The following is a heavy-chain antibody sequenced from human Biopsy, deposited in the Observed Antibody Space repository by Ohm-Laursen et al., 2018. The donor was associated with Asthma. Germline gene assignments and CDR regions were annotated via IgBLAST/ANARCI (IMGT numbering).Heavy chain of an antibody. CDR3: ARTYYDFLAGQVKDVFGV. CDR2: VNTGSGDT. Sequence: ASVKVSCKASGYNFISFAIHWVRQAPGQRLEWMGWVNTGSGDTQYSQKFQGRVTITRDTSASTAYMELRSLRSEDTATYYCARTYYDFLAGQVKDVFGVWGQGTMVTVSS. CDR1: GYNFISFA. D-gene: IGHD3-9*01. J-gene: IGHJ3*01. V-gene: IGHV1-3*04.